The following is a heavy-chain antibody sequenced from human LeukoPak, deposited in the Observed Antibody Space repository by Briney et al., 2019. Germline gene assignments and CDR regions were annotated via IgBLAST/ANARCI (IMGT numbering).Heavy chain of an antibody. D-gene: IGHD3-16*01. CDR2: IYSGGGT. CDR3: ARGGGRDAFDI. V-gene: IGHV3-66*01. J-gene: IGHJ3*02. CDR1: GFTVSSNY. Sequence: GGSLRLSCAASGFTVSSNYRNWVRQAPGKGLEWVSVIYSGGGTYYADSVKGRFTISRDNSKNTLYLQMNSLRAEDTAVYYCARGGGRDAFDIWGQGTMVTVSS.